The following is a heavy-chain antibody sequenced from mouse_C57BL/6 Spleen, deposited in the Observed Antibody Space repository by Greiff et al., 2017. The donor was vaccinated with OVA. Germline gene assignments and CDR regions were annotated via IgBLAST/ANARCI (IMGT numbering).Heavy chain of an antibody. CDR3: ARIYGSSFYAMDY. J-gene: IGHJ4*01. V-gene: IGHV1-80*01. CDR2: IYPGDGDT. CDR1: GYAFSSYW. D-gene: IGHD1-1*01. Sequence: VKLQQSGAELVKPGASVKISCKASGYAFSSYWMNWVKQRPGKGLEWIGQIYPGDGDTNYNGKFKGKATLTADKSSSTAYMQLSSLTSEDSAVYFCARIYGSSFYAMDYWGQGTSVTVSS.